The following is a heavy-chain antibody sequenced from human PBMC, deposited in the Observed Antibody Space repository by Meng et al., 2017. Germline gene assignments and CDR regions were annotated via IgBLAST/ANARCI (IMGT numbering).Heavy chain of an antibody. V-gene: IGHV4-4*07. D-gene: IGHD4-17*01. Sequence: HLQGQDPGLVSPWESPSLTCAVPGGSISSYYWSWIRQPAGKGLEWIGRIYTSGSTNYNPSLKSRVTMSVDTSKNQFSLKLSSVTAADTAVYYCAGDYGDYRDWYFDLWGRGTLVTVSS. CDR3: AGDYGDYRDWYFDL. CDR2: IYTSGST. J-gene: IGHJ2*01. CDR1: GGSISSYY.